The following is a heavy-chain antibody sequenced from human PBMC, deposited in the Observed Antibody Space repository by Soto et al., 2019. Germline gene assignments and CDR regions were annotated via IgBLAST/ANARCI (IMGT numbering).Heavy chain of an antibody. J-gene: IGHJ6*02. D-gene: IGHD2-2*01. CDR2: ISAYNGNT. V-gene: IGHV1-18*01. Sequence: QVQLVQSGAEVKKPGASVKVSCKASGYTFTSYGISWVRQAPGQGLEWMGWISAYNGNTNYAQKLQGRVTMTTDTSTSTAYMELRSLRSDDTAVYYCARDQGYQLQYYYYYYGMDVWGQGTTVTVSS. CDR3: ARDQGYQLQYYYYYYGMDV. CDR1: GYTFTSYG.